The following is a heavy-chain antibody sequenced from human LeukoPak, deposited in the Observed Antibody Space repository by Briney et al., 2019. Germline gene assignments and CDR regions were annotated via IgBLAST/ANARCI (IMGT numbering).Heavy chain of an antibody. CDR2: ISAYSGDT. V-gene: IGHV1-18*01. J-gene: IGHJ5*02. D-gene: IGHD3-10*01. CDR3: AGITMVRGAAPSWFDP. CDR1: GYTFTSYG. Sequence: ASVKVSCKASGYTFTSYGFSWVRQAPGQGLEWMGWISAYSGDTNYAQNLQGRVTMTTDTSTSTAYMELRGLTSDDTAVYYCAGITMVRGAAPSWFDPWGQGTLVTVSS.